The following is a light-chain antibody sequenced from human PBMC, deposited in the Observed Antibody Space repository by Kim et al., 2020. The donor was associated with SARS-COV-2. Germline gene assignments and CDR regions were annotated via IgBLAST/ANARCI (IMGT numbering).Light chain of an antibody. J-gene: IGKJ5*01. V-gene: IGKV3-11*01. CDR3: QQRSNWPIT. Sequence: LSTGERAPLPCRASQSVSSYLAWYQQKPGQAPRLLIYDASNRATGIPAKFSGSGSGTDFTLTISSLEPEDFAVYYCQQRSNWPITFGQGTRLEIK. CDR2: DAS. CDR1: QSVSSY.